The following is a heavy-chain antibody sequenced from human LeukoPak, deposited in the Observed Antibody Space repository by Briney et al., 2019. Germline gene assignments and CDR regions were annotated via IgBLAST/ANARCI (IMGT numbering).Heavy chain of an antibody. J-gene: IGHJ4*02. D-gene: IGHD4/OR15-4a*01. CDR2: IGGSGVST. Sequence: GGSLRLSCAASGFTFSTYGMTWVRQAPGKGLEWVSAIGGSGVSTYYADSVKGRFTISRDNSKNTLYLQMNSLRAEDTAVYYCARRAGAYSHPYDYWGQGTLVTVSS. CDR3: ARRAGAYSHPYDY. CDR1: GFTFSTYG. V-gene: IGHV3-23*01.